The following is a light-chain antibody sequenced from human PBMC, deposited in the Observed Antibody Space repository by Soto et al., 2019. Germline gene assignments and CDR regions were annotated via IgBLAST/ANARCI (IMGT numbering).Light chain of an antibody. V-gene: IGKV1-5*03. CDR3: QQDNSYPTWT. J-gene: IGKJ1*01. CDR2: QAS. CDR1: QSIGSW. Sequence: DIQMTQSPSTLSASVGDRVTITCRASQSIGSWLAWYQQKPGKAPQFLIYQASSLESGVPSRFSGSGSGTKFKPTISSRQPDDFTSYYYQQDNSYPTWTFGQGTKVEIK.